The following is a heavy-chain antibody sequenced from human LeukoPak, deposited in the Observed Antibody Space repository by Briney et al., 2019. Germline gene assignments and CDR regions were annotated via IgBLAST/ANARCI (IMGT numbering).Heavy chain of an antibody. J-gene: IGHJ5*02. V-gene: IGHV4-34*01. CDR1: GGSFSGYY. D-gene: IGHD3-3*01. Sequence: SETLSLTCAVYGGSFSGYYCSWIRQPPGKGLEWIGEINHSGSTNYNPSLKSRVTISVDTSKNQFSLKLSSVTAADTAVYYCARGGYDFWGAARLNWFDPWGQGTLVTVSS. CDR3: ARGGYDFWGAARLNWFDP. CDR2: INHSGST.